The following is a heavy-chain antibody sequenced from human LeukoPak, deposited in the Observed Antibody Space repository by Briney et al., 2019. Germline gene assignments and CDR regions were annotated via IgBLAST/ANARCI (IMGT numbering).Heavy chain of an antibody. D-gene: IGHD2-15*01. CDR2: ISYDGSNK. J-gene: IGHJ4*02. CDR3: AKGRSVVVAALLDY. V-gene: IGHV3-30*18. CDR1: GFTFSSYG. Sequence: GGSLRLSCAASGFTFSSYGMHWVRQAPGKGLEWVAVISYDGSNKYYADSVKGRFTISRDNSKNTLYLQMNSLRAEDTAVYYCAKGRSVVVAALLDYWGQGTLVTVSS.